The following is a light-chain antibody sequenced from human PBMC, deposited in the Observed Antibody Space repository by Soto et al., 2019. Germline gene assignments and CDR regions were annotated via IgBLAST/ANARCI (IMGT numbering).Light chain of an antibody. J-gene: IGKJ2*01. Sequence: IVMMQSPATLSVSPGERATLSCRASQSVNNNLAWYQQKPGQAPRLLIYGASSRATGIPARFSGSGSGTEFTLTITSLQSEDFAVYFCQQYNNWPPLYTFGQGTKLEIK. V-gene: IGKV3-15*01. CDR2: GAS. CDR3: QQYNNWPPLYT. CDR1: QSVNNN.